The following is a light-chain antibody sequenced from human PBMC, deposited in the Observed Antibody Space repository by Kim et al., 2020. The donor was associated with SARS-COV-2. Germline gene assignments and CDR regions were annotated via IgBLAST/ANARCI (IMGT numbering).Light chain of an antibody. J-gene: IGLJ7*01. CDR2: EDS. Sequence: GKTVTISCPRNRGNIAHNYVQWFQQRPGRAPTTIISEDSKRPSGVPSRFSGSIDRSSNSASLTISGLQTEDEADYYCQSYDTTNAVFGGGTQLTVL. CDR1: RGNIAHNY. CDR3: QSYDTTNAV. V-gene: IGLV6-57*03.